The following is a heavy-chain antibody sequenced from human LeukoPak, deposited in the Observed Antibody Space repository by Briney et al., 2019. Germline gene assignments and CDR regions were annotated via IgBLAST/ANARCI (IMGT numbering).Heavy chain of an antibody. Sequence: GASVKVSCKASGGTFSSYAISWVRQAPGQGLEWMGGIIPIFGTANYAQKFQGRVTITADKSTSTAYMELSSLRSEDTAVYYCATRTYYCGSGSRNWFDPWGQGTLVTVSS. CDR1: GGTFSSYA. V-gene: IGHV1-69*06. CDR2: IIPIFGTA. D-gene: IGHD3-10*01. CDR3: ATRTYYCGSGSRNWFDP. J-gene: IGHJ5*02.